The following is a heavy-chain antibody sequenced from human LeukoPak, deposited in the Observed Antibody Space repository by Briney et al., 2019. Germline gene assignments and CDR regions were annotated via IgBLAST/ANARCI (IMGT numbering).Heavy chain of an antibody. V-gene: IGHV4-39*01. D-gene: IGHD3-22*01. CDR3: ARWYYYDSSGYYESAFDI. Sequence: PETPSLTSTVSGGSTSSSSYCWGWIRQPPGKGLEWIGIIYYSGGTYYNPSLKSRVTLSVDTSKNQFSLKLSSVTAADTAVYYCARWYYYDSSGYYESAFDIWGQGTMVTVSS. CDR2: IYYSGGT. CDR1: GGSTSSSSYC. J-gene: IGHJ3*02.